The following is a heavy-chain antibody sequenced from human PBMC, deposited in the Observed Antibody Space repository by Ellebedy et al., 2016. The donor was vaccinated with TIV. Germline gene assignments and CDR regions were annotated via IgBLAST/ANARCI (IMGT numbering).Heavy chain of an antibody. CDR3: STYTVGDDS. CDR2: FKSETEGGTT. V-gene: IGHV3-15*01. Sequence: PGGSLRLSCTSSGFSFNNGWMNWVRQTPGKGLEWVGRFKSETEGGTTDYAAPVKGRFTISRDDLKNILYLQMNNLTIEDTGVYYCSTYTVGDDSWGQGTLVTVSS. D-gene: IGHD5-12*01. CDR1: GFSFNNGW. J-gene: IGHJ4*02.